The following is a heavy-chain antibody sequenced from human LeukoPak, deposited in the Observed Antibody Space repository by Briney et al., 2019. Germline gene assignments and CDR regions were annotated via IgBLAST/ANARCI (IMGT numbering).Heavy chain of an antibody. CDR2: ISDRGGTT. V-gene: IGHV3-23*01. CDR1: GFTFSNYA. J-gene: IGHJ4*02. CDR3: AKEGAYCGRDCSGVFDY. D-gene: IGHD2-21*02. Sequence: GGSLRLSCAASGFTFSNYAVTWVRQAPRKGLEWVSVISDRGGTTYYADSVKGRFTISRDNSKNTLYLQMNSLRADDTAVYYCAKEGAYCGRDCSGVFDYWGQETQVTVSS.